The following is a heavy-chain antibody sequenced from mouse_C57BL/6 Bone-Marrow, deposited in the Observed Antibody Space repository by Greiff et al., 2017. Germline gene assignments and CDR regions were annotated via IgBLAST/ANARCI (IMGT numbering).Heavy chain of an antibody. CDR3: TTPWYFDV. V-gene: IGHV14-4*01. CDR2: IDPENGDT. J-gene: IGHJ1*03. Sequence: EVQLQQSGAELVRPGASVKLSCTASGFNIKDDYMHWVKQRPEQGLDWIGWIDPENGDTAYASKFQGKATIPADTSSNTAYLQLSSLTSEDTAVYYCTTPWYFDVWGTGTTVTVSS. CDR1: GFNIKDDY.